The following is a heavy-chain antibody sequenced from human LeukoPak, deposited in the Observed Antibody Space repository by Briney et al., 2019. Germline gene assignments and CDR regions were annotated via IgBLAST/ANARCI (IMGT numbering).Heavy chain of an antibody. D-gene: IGHD6-19*01. J-gene: IGHJ4*02. CDR1: GFTFSSYS. V-gene: IGHV3-21*01. CDR2: ISSSSSYI. Sequence: GGSLRLSCAASGFTFSSYSMNWVRQAPGKGLEWVSYISSSSSYIYYADSVKGRFTISRDNGKNSLYLQMNSLRAEDTAVYYCERDPSEYEYNRGWYRDFWGQGSQVIVSS. CDR3: ERDPSEYEYNRGWYRDF.